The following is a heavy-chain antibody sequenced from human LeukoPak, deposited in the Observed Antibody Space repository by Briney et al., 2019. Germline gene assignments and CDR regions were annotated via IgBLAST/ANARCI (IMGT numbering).Heavy chain of an antibody. CDR3: ARARGLTIFGVYTYYYGMDV. CDR1: GGTFSSYA. V-gene: IGHV1-69*04. CDR2: IIPILGIA. Sequence: SVKVSCKASGGTFSSYAISWVRQAPGQGLEWMGRIIPILGIANYAQKFQGRVTITADKSTSTAYMELSSLRSEDTAVYYCARARGLTIFGVYTYYYGMDVWGQGTTVTVSS. D-gene: IGHD3-3*01. J-gene: IGHJ6*02.